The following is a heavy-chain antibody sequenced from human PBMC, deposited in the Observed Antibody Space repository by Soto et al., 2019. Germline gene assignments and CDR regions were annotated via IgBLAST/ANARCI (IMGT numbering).Heavy chain of an antibody. CDR1: GFTFSSYW. V-gene: IGHV3-74*01. CDR3: AKDRAKESSRFDP. D-gene: IGHD3-10*01. CDR2: INSDGSST. Sequence: GGSLRLSCAASGFTFSSYWMHWVRQAPGKGLVWVSGINSDGSSTSYADSVKGRFTISRDNSKNTLYLQMNSLRAEDTAVYYCAKDRAKESSRFDPWGQGTLVTVSS. J-gene: IGHJ5*02.